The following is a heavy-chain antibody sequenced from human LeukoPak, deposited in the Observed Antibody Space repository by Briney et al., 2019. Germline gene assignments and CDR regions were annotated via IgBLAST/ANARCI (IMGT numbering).Heavy chain of an antibody. D-gene: IGHD3-16*01. J-gene: IGHJ3*02. CDR3: ARRGMPNEKDAFDM. Sequence: GGSLRLSCAASGFTFSSYEMNWVRQAPRKGLEWVSGISDSGGSTYYADSVKGRFTISRDSSKNTLYLQMNSLRAEDSAVYYCARRGMPNEKDAFDMWGQGTMVTVSS. CDR1: GFTFSSYE. CDR2: ISDSGGST. V-gene: IGHV3-23*01.